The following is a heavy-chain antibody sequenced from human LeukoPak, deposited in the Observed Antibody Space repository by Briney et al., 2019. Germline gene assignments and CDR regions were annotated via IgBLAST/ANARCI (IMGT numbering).Heavy chain of an antibody. J-gene: IGHJ4*02. Sequence: GASVKVSCKASGYTFTGYDINWVRQATGQGLEWMGWMNPNNGNTGYVQKFQGRVTIARNTSISTAYMELSSLRSEDTAVYYCARPTTPGGSNYYGSGSYYNPNYFDYWGQGTLVTVSS. CDR2: MNPNNGNT. CDR3: ARPTTPGGSNYYGSGSYYNPNYFDY. CDR1: GYTFTGYD. V-gene: IGHV1-8*03. D-gene: IGHD3-10*01.